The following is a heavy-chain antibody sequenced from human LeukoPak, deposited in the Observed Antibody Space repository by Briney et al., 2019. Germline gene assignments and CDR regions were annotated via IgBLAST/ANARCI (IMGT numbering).Heavy chain of an antibody. V-gene: IGHV3-48*04. Sequence: GSLRLSXSASGFTFSRHWMSWVRQAPGKGLEWVSYISSSGSTIYYADSVKGRFTISRDNAKNSPYLQMNSLRAEDTAVYYCASVYDFWVLAYWGQGTLVTVSS. CDR1: GFTFSRHW. J-gene: IGHJ4*02. CDR3: ASVYDFWVLAY. CDR2: ISSSGSTI. D-gene: IGHD3-3*01.